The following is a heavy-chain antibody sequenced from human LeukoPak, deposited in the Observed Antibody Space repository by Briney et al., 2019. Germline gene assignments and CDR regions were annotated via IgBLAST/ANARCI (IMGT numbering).Heavy chain of an antibody. CDR2: IYNSGST. CDR1: GDSFSYFY. D-gene: IGHD6-13*01. J-gene: IGHJ4*02. Sequence: PSETLSLTCTVSGDSFSYFYWSWIRQPPGKGLEWIGYIYNSGSTSYNPSLKSRVTISLDTSQNQFSLKLSSLTAADAAVYYCARGVVAAAGRTFDFWGQGTLVTVSS. V-gene: IGHV4-59*01. CDR3: ARGVVAAAGRTFDF.